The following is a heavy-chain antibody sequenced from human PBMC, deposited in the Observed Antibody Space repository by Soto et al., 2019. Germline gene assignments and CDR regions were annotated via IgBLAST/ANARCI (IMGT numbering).Heavy chain of an antibody. D-gene: IGHD6-13*01. V-gene: IGHV5-51*01. CDR1: GYSFTNYW. CDR3: ARRPGIAAAGTAFDI. J-gene: IGHJ3*02. Sequence: GESLKISCKGSGYSFTNYWIGWVRQMPGKGLEWMGIIYVGDSDTRYSPSFQGQVTISADKSISTAYLQWSSLKASDTAMYYCARRPGIAAAGTAFDIWGQGTMVTVSS. CDR2: IYVGDSDT.